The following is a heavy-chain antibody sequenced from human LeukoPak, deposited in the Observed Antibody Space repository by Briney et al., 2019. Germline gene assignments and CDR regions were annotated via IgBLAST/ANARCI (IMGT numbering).Heavy chain of an antibody. CDR2: INHSGST. CDR1: GGSFSGYY. J-gene: IGHJ6*03. CDR3: ARAYYDSSGYRYYYYMDV. Sequence: SETLSLTCAVYGGSFSGYYWSWIRQPPGKGLEWMGEINHSGSTNYNPSLKSRVTISVDTSKNQFSLKLSSVTAADTAVYYCARAYYDSSGYRYYYYMDVWGKGTTVTVSS. V-gene: IGHV4-34*01. D-gene: IGHD3-22*01.